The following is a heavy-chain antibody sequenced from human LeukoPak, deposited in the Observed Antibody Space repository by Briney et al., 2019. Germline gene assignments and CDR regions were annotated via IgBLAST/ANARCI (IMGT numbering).Heavy chain of an antibody. Sequence: GGSLRLPCSASGYTFSSYSMNWVRQAPGKGLEWVSSISSGSTYIYYADSVKGRFTLSRDNAKNSLYLQMNSLRAEDTAVYYCASSSGASWGYFDYWGQGTLVTVSS. CDR2: ISSGSTYI. D-gene: IGHD2-15*01. V-gene: IGHV3-21*01. CDR1: GYTFSSYS. CDR3: ASSSGASWGYFDY. J-gene: IGHJ4*02.